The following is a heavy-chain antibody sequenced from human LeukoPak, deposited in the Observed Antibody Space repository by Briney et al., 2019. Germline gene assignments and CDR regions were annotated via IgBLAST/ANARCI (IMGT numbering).Heavy chain of an antibody. CDR1: GFTFSSYG. CDR3: AKVFGRYFDNYGMDV. CDR2: ISYDGSNK. Sequence: PGGSLRLSCAASGFTFSSYGMHWVRQAPGKGLEWVAVISYDGSNKYYADSVKGRFTISRDNSKNTLYLQMNSLRAEDTAVYYCAKVFGRYFDNYGMDVWGQGTTVTASS. D-gene: IGHD3-9*01. V-gene: IGHV3-30*18. J-gene: IGHJ6*02.